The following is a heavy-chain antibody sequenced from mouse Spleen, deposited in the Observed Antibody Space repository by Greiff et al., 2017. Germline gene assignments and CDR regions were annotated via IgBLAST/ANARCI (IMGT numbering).Heavy chain of an antibody. D-gene: IGHD1-1*01. Sequence: LQESGAELVRPGASVTLSCKASGYTFTDYEMHWVKQTPVHGLEWIGAIDPETGGTAYNQKFKGKAILTADKSSSTAYMELRSLTSEDSAVYYCTRGIRDSTMDYWGQGTSVTVSS. CDR2: IDPETGGT. CDR1: GYTFTDYE. V-gene: IGHV1-15*01. CDR3: TRGIRDSTMDY. J-gene: IGHJ4*01.